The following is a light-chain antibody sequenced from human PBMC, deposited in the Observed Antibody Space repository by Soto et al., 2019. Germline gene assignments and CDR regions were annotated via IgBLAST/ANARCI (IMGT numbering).Light chain of an antibody. Sequence: EIQMTQSPSSLSASVGDRVTITCRASQNINNYLNWYQHQPGKGPKLLIFAASNLQSGVTSRFRGRGSGTEFTLTIRSLQPEDFATYFGRQSYTFPETFGQGPKVEIK. J-gene: IGKJ1*01. CDR2: AAS. CDR1: QNINNY. CDR3: RQSYTFPET. V-gene: IGKV1-39*01.